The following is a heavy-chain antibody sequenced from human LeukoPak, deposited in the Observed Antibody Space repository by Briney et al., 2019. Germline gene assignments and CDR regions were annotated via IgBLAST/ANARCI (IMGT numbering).Heavy chain of an antibody. D-gene: IGHD3-22*01. CDR2: IWYDGSNK. V-gene: IGHV3-33*01. Sequence: GRSLRLSCAASGFTFSSYGMHWVRQAPGKGLEWVAVIWYDGSNKYYADSVKGRFTISRDHSKNTLYLQMNSLRAEDTAMYYCARERGWLNDYNWFDPWGQGTLVTVSS. CDR1: GFTFSSYG. CDR3: ARERGWLNDYNWFDP. J-gene: IGHJ5*02.